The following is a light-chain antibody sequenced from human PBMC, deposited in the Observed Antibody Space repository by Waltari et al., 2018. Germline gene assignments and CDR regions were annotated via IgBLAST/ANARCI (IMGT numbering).Light chain of an antibody. Sequence: EIVMTQSPATLSVSPGERATLSCRASQSVSSTLAWYQQKPGQAPRLLIYGASTRATGIPARCSGSGSGTEFTLIISSLQSEDFAVYYCQQYNNWLPLTFGGGTKVEIK. CDR3: QQYNNWLPLT. V-gene: IGKV3-15*01. CDR2: GAS. CDR1: QSVSST. J-gene: IGKJ4*01.